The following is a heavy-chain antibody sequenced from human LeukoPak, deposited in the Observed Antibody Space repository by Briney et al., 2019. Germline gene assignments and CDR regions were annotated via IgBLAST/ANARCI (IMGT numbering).Heavy chain of an antibody. CDR2: IYYSGST. J-gene: IGHJ6*03. Sequence: SETLSLTCTVSGGSISSYYWSWIRQPPGKGLEWIGYIYYSGSTNYNPSLKSRVTISVDTSKNQFSLKLSSVTAADTAVYYCARGFNFWSAESMDVGGKGITVTVSS. V-gene: IGHV4-59*01. CDR1: GGSISSYY. D-gene: IGHD3-3*01. CDR3: ARGFNFWSAESMDV.